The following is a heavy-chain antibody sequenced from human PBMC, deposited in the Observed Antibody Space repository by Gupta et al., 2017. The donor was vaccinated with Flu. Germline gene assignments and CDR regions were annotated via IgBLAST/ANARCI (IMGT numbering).Heavy chain of an antibody. CDR1: GGSFTGYY. CDR2: INHSGST. D-gene: IGHD6-13*01. V-gene: IGHV4-34*01. CDR3: ARGRVSSSRIFDY. J-gene: IGHJ4*02. Sequence: QVQLPPWGAGLLKPSEPLSLTCAVYGGSFTGYYWSWIRQPPGKGLEWIGEINHSGSTNYNPSLKSRVTISVDTSKNQFSLKLSSVTAADTAVYYCARGRVSSSRIFDYWGQGTLVTVSS.